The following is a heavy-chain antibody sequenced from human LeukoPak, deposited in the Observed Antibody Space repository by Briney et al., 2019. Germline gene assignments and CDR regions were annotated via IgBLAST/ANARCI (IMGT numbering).Heavy chain of an antibody. CDR2: ISSRGSTI. D-gene: IGHD2-21*01. CDR1: GFTFSDYY. V-gene: IGHV3-11*04. CDR3: ARVFPKLDAFDI. Sequence: GGSLRLSCAASGFTFSDYYMSWIRQAPGKGLEWVSYISSRGSTIYYADSVKGRFTISRDNAKNSLYLQMNSLRAEDTAVYYCARVFPKLDAFDIWGQGTMVTVSS. J-gene: IGHJ3*02.